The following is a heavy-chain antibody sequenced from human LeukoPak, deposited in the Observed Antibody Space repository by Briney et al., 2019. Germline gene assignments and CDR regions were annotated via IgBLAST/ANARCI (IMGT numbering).Heavy chain of an antibody. J-gene: IGHJ6*03. CDR1: GGTFSSYA. CDR2: IIPFSGTT. CDR3: ARVSTYYGSGSSFYYYYMDV. D-gene: IGHD3-10*01. Sequence: ASVKVSCKASGGTFSSYALSWVRQAPGQGLEWMGGIIPFSGTTNYAQKFQGRVTITADESTSTAYMELSSLRSEDTAVYYCARVSTYYGSGSSFYYYYMDVWGKGTTVTISS. V-gene: IGHV1-69*13.